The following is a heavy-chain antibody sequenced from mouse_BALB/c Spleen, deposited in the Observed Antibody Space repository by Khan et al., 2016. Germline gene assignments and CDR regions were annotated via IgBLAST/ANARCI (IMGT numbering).Heavy chain of an antibody. CDR1: GYSITSDYA. Sequence: EVQLQESGPGLVKPSQSLSLTCTVPGYSITSDYAWNWIRQFPGNKLEWMGYISYSGNTSYNPSLKSRISITRDTSKNQFFLQLNSVTTEDTATYYCARYFYGSSYFDYWGQGTTLTVSS. CDR2: ISYSGNT. D-gene: IGHD1-1*01. CDR3: ARYFYGSSYFDY. V-gene: IGHV3-2*02. J-gene: IGHJ2*01.